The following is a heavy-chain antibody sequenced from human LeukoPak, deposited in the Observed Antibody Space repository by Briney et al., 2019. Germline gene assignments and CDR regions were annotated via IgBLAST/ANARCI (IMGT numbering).Heavy chain of an antibody. J-gene: IGHJ4*02. CDR3: TRSRAFDY. CDR2: MNPNSGNT. CDR1: GYTFTSYD. Sequence: GASVKVSCKASGYTFTSYDINWVRQATGQGLEWMGWMNPNSGNTGYAQKFQGRVTMTRDTSITTAYMELSGLRSDDTAVYYCTRSRAFDYWGQGTLVTVSS. V-gene: IGHV1-8*01. D-gene: IGHD3-10*01.